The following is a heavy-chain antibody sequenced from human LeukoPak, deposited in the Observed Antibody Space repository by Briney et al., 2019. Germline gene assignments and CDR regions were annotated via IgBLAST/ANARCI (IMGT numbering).Heavy chain of an antibody. J-gene: IGHJ5*02. CDR3: ARRGLLYSSSWYRQEYNWFDP. CDR1: GYTFTGYY. CDR2: INPNSGGT. V-gene: IGHV1-2*02. Sequence: VSVKVSCKASGYTFTGYYMHWVRQAPGQGLEWMGWINPNSGGTNYAQKFQGRVTMTRDTSISTAYMELSRLRSDDTAVYYCARRGLLYSSSWYRQEYNWFDPWGQGTLVTVSS. D-gene: IGHD6-13*01.